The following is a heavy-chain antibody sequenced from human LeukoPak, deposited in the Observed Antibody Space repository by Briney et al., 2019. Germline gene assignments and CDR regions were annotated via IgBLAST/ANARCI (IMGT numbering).Heavy chain of an antibody. Sequence: SETLSLTCTVSGGSISSSSYHWGWIRQPPGKGLEWIGSIYYSGSTYYNPSLKSRVTISVDTSKNQFSLKLSSVTAADTAVHYCARHFWGFSCSGGSCYSGNWFDPWGQGTLVTVSS. D-gene: IGHD2-15*01. CDR1: GGSISSSSYH. J-gene: IGHJ5*02. V-gene: IGHV4-39*01. CDR3: ARHFWGFSCSGGSCYSGNWFDP. CDR2: IYYSGST.